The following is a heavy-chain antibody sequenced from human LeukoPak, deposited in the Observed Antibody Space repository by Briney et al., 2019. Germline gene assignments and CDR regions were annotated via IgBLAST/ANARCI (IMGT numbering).Heavy chain of an antibody. CDR3: ARERRITMIVVVMHNWFDP. J-gene: IGHJ5*02. D-gene: IGHD3-22*01. V-gene: IGHV3-7*01. CDR2: IKQDGSEK. CDR1: GFTFSSYG. Sequence: SGGSLRLSCAASGFTFSSYGMHWVRQAPGKGLEWVANIKQDGSEKYYVDSVKGRFTISRDNAKNSLYLQMNSLRAEDTAVYYCARERRITMIVVVMHNWFDPWGQGTLVTVSS.